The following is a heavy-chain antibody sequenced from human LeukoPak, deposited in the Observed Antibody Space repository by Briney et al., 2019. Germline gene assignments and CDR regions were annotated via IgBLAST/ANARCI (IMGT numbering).Heavy chain of an antibody. V-gene: IGHV1-69*13. Sequence: SVKVSCKASGGTFSSYAISWVRQAPGQGLEWMGGIIPIFGTANYAQKFQGRVTITADESTSTAYMELSSLRSEDTAVCYCARDQTRGYSYGYGGSFGMDVWGQGTTVTVSS. D-gene: IGHD5-18*01. CDR3: ARDQTRGYSYGYGGSFGMDV. J-gene: IGHJ6*02. CDR2: IIPIFGTA. CDR1: GGTFSSYA.